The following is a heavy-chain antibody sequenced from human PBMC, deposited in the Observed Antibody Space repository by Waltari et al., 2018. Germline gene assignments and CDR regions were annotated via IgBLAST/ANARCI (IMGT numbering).Heavy chain of an antibody. V-gene: IGHV4-61*02. D-gene: IGHD6-13*01. CDR3: AREFGSLAAAFDY. CDR1: GGSVNSGSYY. Sequence: QVKLQESGPGLVKPSQTLSLTCTVSGGSVNSGSYYRNWIRQPAGKGLEWIGRIYTRGNAHHNPSFRSRVSMSLDTSKNQFSLELASVDAADTAVYYCAREFGSLAAAFDYWGQGTLVTVSS. CDR2: IYTRGNA. J-gene: IGHJ4*02.